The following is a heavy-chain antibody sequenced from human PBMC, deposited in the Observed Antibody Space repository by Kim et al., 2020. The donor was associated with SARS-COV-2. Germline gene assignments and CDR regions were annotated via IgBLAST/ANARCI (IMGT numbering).Heavy chain of an antibody. CDR2: IDPTDSYT. V-gene: IGHV5-10-1*01. CDR1: GYSFTSYW. CDR3: ARDPYSSSSVWFDP. J-gene: IGHJ5*02. D-gene: IGHD6-6*01. Sequence: GESLKISCKGSGYSFTSYWISWVRQMPGKGLEWMGRIDPTDSYTNYSPSFQGHVTISADKSISTAYLQWSSLKASDTAIYYCARDPYSSSSVWFDPWGQGTLVTVSS.